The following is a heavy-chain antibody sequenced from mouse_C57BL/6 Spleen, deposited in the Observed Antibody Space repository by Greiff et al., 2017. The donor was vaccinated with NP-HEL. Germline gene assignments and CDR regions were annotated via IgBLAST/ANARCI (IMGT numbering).Heavy chain of an antibody. V-gene: IGHV1-81*01. CDR1: GYTFTSYG. CDR2: IYPRSGNT. Sequence: VQLQQSGAELARPGASVKLSCKASGYTFTSYGISWVKQRTGQGLEWIGEIYPRSGNTYYNEKFKGKATLTADKSSSTAYMEIRRLTSEDSAVYFCARRDGYLYYYAMDYWGQKTSVTVSS. D-gene: IGHD2-3*01. J-gene: IGHJ4*01. CDR3: ARRDGYLYYYAMDY.